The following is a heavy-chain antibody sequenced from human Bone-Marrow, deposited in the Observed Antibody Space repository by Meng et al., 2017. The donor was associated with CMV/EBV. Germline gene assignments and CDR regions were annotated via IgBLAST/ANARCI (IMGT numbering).Heavy chain of an antibody. J-gene: IGHJ4*02. D-gene: IGHD2-21*01. CDR1: GFTFSNAW. CDR2: IKSKTDGGTT. V-gene: IGHV3-15*01. Sequence: GESLKISWAASGFTFSNAWMSWVRQAPEKGLEWVGRIKSKTDGGTTDYAAPVKGRFTISRDDSKNTLYLQMNSLKTEDTAVYYCTTDLWVNFDYWGQGTLVTVSS. CDR3: TTDLWVNFDY.